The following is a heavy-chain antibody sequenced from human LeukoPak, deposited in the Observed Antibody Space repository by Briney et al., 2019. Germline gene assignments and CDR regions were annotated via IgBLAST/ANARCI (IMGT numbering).Heavy chain of an antibody. CDR3: ARAPYGDNGYTAEVADY. V-gene: IGHV3-15*01. D-gene: IGHD3-16*01. J-gene: IGHJ4*02. CDR2: IKSKTDGGTT. Sequence: GGSLRLSCAASGFRFNTYWMSWVRQAPGKGLEWVGRIKSKTDGGTTDYAAPVKGRFTISRDDSKNTLYLQMNSLRAEDTAVYYCARAPYGDNGYTAEVADYWGQGTLVTVSS. CDR1: GFRFNTYW.